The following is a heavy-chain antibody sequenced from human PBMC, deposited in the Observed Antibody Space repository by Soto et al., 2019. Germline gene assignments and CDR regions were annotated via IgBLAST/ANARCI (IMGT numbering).Heavy chain of an antibody. CDR2: ISYDGSNK. CDR3: AKAKLFVAVAVPFDY. D-gene: IGHD6-19*01. CDR1: GFTFSSYC. Sequence: QVQLVSSGGGVVQPARSLRLSCAASGFTFSSYCMHWVREAPGKGLEWVAVISYDGSNKYYADSVKGRFTISRDNSKNTLYLLMTRLRAEDMAVSSCAKAKLFVAVAVPFDYCGQGTLFTVAS. J-gene: IGHJ4*02. V-gene: IGHV3-30*18.